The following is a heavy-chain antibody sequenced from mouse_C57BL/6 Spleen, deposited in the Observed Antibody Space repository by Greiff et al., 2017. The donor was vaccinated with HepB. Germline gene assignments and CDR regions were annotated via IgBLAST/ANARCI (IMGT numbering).Heavy chain of an antibody. CDR3: ARSNYGNYRYWYFDV. CDR2: IDPSDSYT. J-gene: IGHJ1*03. CDR1: GYTFTSYW. V-gene: IGHV1-50*01. Sequence: QVQLQQPGAELVKPGASVKLSCKASGYTFTSYWMQWVKQRPGQGLEWIGEIDPSDSYTNYNQKFKGKATLTVDTSSSTAYMQLSSLTSEDSAVYYCARSNYGNYRYWYFDVWGTGTTVTVSS. D-gene: IGHD2-1*01.